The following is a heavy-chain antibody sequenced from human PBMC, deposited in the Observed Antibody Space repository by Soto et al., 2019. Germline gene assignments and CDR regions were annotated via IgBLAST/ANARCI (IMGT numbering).Heavy chain of an antibody. D-gene: IGHD4-17*01. CDR1: GYTFTSYY. J-gene: IGHJ6*02. CDR2: INPSGGST. CDR3: ARDLREGTAVTTYYYYGMDV. Sequence: GASVKVSCKASGYTFTSYYMHWVRQAPGQGLEWMGIINPSGGSTSYAQKFQGRVTMTRDTSTSTVYMELSSLRSEDTAVYYCARDLREGTAVTTYYYYGMDVWGQGTTVTVS. V-gene: IGHV1-46*01.